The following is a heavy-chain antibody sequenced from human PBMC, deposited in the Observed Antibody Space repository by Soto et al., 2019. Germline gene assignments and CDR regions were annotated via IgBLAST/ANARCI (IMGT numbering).Heavy chain of an antibody. D-gene: IGHD6-13*01. CDR1: GFTFSSYA. J-gene: IGHJ6*02. CDR2: ISGSGDST. Sequence: EVQLLESGGGLVQPGGSLRLSCAASGFTFSSYAMSWVRQAPGKGLEWVSVISGSGDSTYYADSVRGRFTISRDNSKNTLYLPMNSLRAEDTAVYYCAKDRDGAAAGPTNFYGMDVGGQGTTVTVSS. V-gene: IGHV3-23*01. CDR3: AKDRDGAAAGPTNFYGMDV.